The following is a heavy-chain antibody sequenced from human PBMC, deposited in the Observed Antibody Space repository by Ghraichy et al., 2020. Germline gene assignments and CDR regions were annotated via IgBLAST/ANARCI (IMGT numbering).Heavy chain of an antibody. J-gene: IGHJ4*02. CDR2: IKSKTDGGTT. V-gene: IGHV3-15*01. Sequence: GGSLRLSCAASGFTFSNAWMSWVRQAPGKGLEWVGRIKSKTDGGTTDYAAPVKGRFTISRDDSKNTLYLQMNSLKTEDTAVYYCTTAGTIVVATTVPFDFWGQGTLVTVSS. D-gene: IGHD1-26*01. CDR3: TTAGTIVVATTVPFDF. CDR1: GFTFSNAW.